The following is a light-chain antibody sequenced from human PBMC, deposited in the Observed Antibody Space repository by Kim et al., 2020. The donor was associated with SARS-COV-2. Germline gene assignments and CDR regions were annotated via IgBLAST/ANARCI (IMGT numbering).Light chain of an antibody. CDR2: DSS. J-gene: IGLJ1*01. V-gene: IGLV2-14*03. CDR3: SSHTTSSTYV. CDR1: SSDVGGYNS. Sequence: GQSITISCTGTSSDVGGYNSDSWYQQHPGKAPKLMIYDSSGRASGVSNRFSGSQSGNTASLTISGLRAEDEADYYCSSHTTSSTYVFGSGTKVTVL.